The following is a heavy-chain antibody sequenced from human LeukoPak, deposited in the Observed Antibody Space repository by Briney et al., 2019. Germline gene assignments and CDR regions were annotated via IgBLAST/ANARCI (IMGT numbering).Heavy chain of an antibody. J-gene: IGHJ6*03. CDR2: ISGSGGST. CDR1: GFTFSSYA. CDR3: AKPGRYYYYYMDV. V-gene: IGHV3-23*01. Sequence: GGSLRLSCAASGFTFSSYAMSWVRQAPGKGLEWVSAISGSGGSTYYADSVKGRFTISRDNSKNTLFLQMNSLRAEDTAVYYCAKPGRYYYYYMDVWGKGTTVTVSS.